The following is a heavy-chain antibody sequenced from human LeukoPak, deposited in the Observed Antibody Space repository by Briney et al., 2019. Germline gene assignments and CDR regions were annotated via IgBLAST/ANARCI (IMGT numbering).Heavy chain of an antibody. Sequence: PSETLSLTCAVSGYSISSGYYWGWIRQPPGKGLEWIGSIYHSGSTYYNPSLKSRVTISVDTSKNQFSLKLSSVTAAVTAVYYCARTYYYDSSGRAKVRFDPWGQGTLVTVSS. D-gene: IGHD3-22*01. J-gene: IGHJ5*02. V-gene: IGHV4-38-2*01. CDR2: IYHSGST. CDR1: GYSISSGYY. CDR3: ARTYYYDSSGRAKVRFDP.